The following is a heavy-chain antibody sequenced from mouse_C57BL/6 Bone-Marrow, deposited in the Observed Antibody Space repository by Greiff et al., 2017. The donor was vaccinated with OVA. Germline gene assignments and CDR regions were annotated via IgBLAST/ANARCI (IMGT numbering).Heavy chain of an antibody. D-gene: IGHD1-1*01. Sequence: QVQLQQPGAELVKPGASVKLSCKASGYTFTSYWMQWVKQRPGQGLEWIGEIDPSDSYTNYNQKFKGKATLTADTSSSTAYMQLSSLTSEDSAVYYCARRGKITTVVEGYFDYWGQGTTLTVSS. V-gene: IGHV1-50*01. J-gene: IGHJ2*01. CDR1: GYTFTSYW. CDR2: IDPSDSYT. CDR3: ARRGKITTVVEGYFDY.